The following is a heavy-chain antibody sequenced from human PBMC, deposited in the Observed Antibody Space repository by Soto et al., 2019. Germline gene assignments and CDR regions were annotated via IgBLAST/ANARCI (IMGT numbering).Heavy chain of an antibody. D-gene: IGHD2-21*02. V-gene: IGHV4-30-4*01. CDR1: GGSISSGDYY. CDR3: ASSYCGGDCYSVDAFDI. J-gene: IGHJ3*02. Sequence: QVQLQESGPGLVKPSQTLSLTCTVSGGSISSGDYYWSWIRQPPGKGLEWIGYIYYSGSTYYNPSQKSRFTISVDTSKTQFFLKLGSVTAAATAVDYCASSYCGGDCYSVDAFDIWGQGTMVTVSS. CDR2: IYYSGST.